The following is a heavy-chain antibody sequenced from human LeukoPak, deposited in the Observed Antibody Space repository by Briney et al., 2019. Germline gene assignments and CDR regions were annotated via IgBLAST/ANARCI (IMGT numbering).Heavy chain of an antibody. CDR2: ISDSGDRT. D-gene: IGHD6-13*01. V-gene: IGHV3-23*01. Sequence: GGSLRLSCAASGFTFRSFALSWVRQAPGKGLEWVSTISDSGDRTYYADSVKGRFTVSRDNSKNTLFLQVNSLRAEDTAVYYCAKDLYSSSWIFDYWGQGTLVTVSS. J-gene: IGHJ4*02. CDR3: AKDLYSSSWIFDY. CDR1: GFTFRSFA.